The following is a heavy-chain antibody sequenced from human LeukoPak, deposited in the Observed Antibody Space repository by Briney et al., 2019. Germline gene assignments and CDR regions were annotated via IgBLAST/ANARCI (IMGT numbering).Heavy chain of an antibody. CDR2: IYHSGST. J-gene: IGHJ4*02. V-gene: IGHV4-38-2*02. CDR3: ARQPTGTAAGAQDY. D-gene: IGHD6-13*01. CDR1: GYSISSGYY. Sequence: SETLSLTCTVSGYSISSGYYWGWIRQPPGKGLEWIGSIYHSGSTYYNPSLKSRVTISVDTSKNQFSLKLSSVTAADTAVYYCARQPTGTAAGAQDYWGQGTLVTVSS.